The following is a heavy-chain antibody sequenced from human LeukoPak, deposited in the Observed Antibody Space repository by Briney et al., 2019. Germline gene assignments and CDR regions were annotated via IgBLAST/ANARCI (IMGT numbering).Heavy chain of an antibody. J-gene: IGHJ4*02. D-gene: IGHD6-13*01. CDR2: IIPIFGTA. V-gene: IGHV1-69*06. CDR3: ARASTGYSSSWYVSPFDY. CDR1: GGTFSSYA. Sequence: SVKVSCKASGGTFSSYAISWVRQAPGQGLEWMGGIIPIFGTANYAQKFQGRVTITADKSTSTVYMELSSLRSEDTAVYYCARASTGYSSSWYVSPFDYWGQGTLVTVSS.